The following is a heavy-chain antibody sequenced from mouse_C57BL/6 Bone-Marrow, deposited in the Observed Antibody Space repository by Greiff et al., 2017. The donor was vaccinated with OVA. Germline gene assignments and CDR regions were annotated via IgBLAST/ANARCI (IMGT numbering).Heavy chain of an antibody. V-gene: IGHV1-81*01. Sequence: QVQLQQSGAELARPGASVKLSCKASGYTFTSYGISWVKQRTGQGLEWIGEIYPRSGNTYYNEKFKGKATLTADKSSSTAYMELRSLTSEDSAVYFCARGRGFYYYGSSPYFDYWGQGTTLTVSS. CDR1: GYTFTSYG. CDR3: ARGRGFYYYGSSPYFDY. CDR2: IYPRSGNT. D-gene: IGHD1-1*01. J-gene: IGHJ2*01.